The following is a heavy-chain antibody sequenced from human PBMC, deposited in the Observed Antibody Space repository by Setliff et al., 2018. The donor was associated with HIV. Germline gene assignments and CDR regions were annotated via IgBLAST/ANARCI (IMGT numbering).Heavy chain of an antibody. CDR3: ASEGGGYDFTFYYYYYDTSDYFAGYYFDS. CDR2: IKGDGSEK. J-gene: IGHJ4*02. CDR1: GFTLDSYW. Sequence: GGSLRLSCTASGFTLDSYWVSWVRQAPGKGLQWVANIKGDGSEKYYVDSVRGRFAISRDNAKNSVFLQMNNVRVDDTAVYYCASEGGGYDFTFYYYYYDTSDYFAGYYFDSWGQGTLVTVSS. D-gene: IGHD3-22*01. V-gene: IGHV3-7*01.